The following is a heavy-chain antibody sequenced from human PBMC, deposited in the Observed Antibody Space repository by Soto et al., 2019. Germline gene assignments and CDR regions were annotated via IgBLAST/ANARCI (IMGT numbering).Heavy chain of an antibody. CDR3: GRDLPSVSGRPGGWFDP. CDR2: IKQDGSEK. Sequence: PGGSLRLSCAAFGFPFSRYWMSWVRQSPGKGLEWVANIKQDGSEKSYVDSVKGRFSISRDNAKKSLYLQLNSLRAEDTAVYFCGRDLPSVSGRPGGWFDPWGQGTLVTVS. D-gene: IGHD6-6*01. CDR1: GFPFSRYW. V-gene: IGHV3-7*01. J-gene: IGHJ5*02.